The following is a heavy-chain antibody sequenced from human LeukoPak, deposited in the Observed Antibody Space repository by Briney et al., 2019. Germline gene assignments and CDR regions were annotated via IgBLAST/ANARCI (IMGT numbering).Heavy chain of an antibody. D-gene: IGHD2-15*01. CDR3: AKAPGFTVATSFDW. J-gene: IGHJ4*02. V-gene: IGHV3-23*01. Sequence: PGGSLRLSCEASGFTFRSYAMNWVRQAPGKGLEWVSVISGSGDGTHYADSVKGRFTISRDNSKNTLYLQMNSLRVEDTAVYYCAKAPGFTVATSFDWWGQGTLVTVCS. CDR1: GFTFRSYA. CDR2: ISGSGDGT.